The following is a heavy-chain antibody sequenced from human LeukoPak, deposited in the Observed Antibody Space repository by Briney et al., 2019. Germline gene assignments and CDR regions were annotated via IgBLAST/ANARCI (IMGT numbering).Heavy chain of an antibody. D-gene: IGHD5-18*01. Sequence: EGSLRLSCAASGFTFSSYSMNWVRQAPGKGLEWVSSISSSSSYIYYADSVKGRFTISRDNAKNSLYLQMNSLRAEDTAVYYCAAGIQLWFNYYGMDVWGQGTTVTVSS. V-gene: IGHV3-21*01. CDR1: GFTFSSYS. J-gene: IGHJ6*02. CDR2: ISSSSSYI. CDR3: AAGIQLWFNYYGMDV.